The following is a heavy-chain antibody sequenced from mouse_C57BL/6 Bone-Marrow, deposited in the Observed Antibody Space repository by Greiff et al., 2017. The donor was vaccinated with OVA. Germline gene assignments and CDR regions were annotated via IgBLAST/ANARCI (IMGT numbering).Heavy chain of an antibody. D-gene: IGHD1-1*01. V-gene: IGHV1-81*01. J-gene: IGHJ1*03. CDR3: ALLFEWDFDV. CDR1: GYTFTSYG. CDR2: IYPRSGNT. Sequence: QVQLKESGAELVRPGASVKLSCKASGYTFTSYGISWVQQRPGQGLEWIGEIYPRSGNTYYTEKFKGKATLTADKSSSTAYLQLRSLTSEDSAVYVWALLFEWDFDVGGTGTTATVTS.